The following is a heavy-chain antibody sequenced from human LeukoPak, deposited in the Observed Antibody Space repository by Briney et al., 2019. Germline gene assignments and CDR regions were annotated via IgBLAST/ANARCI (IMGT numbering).Heavy chain of an antibody. D-gene: IGHD4-23*01. V-gene: IGHV3-23*01. CDR1: GFTFSSYA. CDR2: ISGSGGST. J-gene: IGHJ5*02. CDR3: ARHPVDYGGKGPQTWFDP. Sequence: GGSLRLSCAASGFTFSSYAMSWVRQAPGKGLEWVSAISGSGGSTYYADSVKGRFTISRDNSKNTLYLQMNSLRAEDTAVYYCARHPVDYGGKGPQTWFDPWGQGTLVTVSS.